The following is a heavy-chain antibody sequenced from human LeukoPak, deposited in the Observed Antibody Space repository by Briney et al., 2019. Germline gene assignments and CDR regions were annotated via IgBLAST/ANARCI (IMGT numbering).Heavy chain of an antibody. D-gene: IGHD6-13*01. J-gene: IGHJ5*02. CDR1: GYTFTSYD. CDR3: ARARPGYSSSWYMYWFDP. V-gene: IGHV1-8*01. CDR2: MNPNSGNT. Sequence: GASVKVSSKASGYTFTSYDINWVRQATGQGLEWMGWMNPNSGNTGYAQKFQGRVTMTRNTSISTAYMELSSLRSEDTAVYYCARARPGYSSSWYMYWFDPWGQGTLVTVSS.